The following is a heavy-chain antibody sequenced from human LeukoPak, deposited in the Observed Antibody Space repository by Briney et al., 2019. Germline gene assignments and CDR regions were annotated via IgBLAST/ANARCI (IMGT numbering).Heavy chain of an antibody. CDR1: GGSFSGYY. Sequence: SETLSLTCAVYGGSFSGYYWSWIRQPPGKGLEWIGEINHSGSTNYNPSLKSRVTISVGTSKNQFSLKLSSVTAADTAVYYCARQGAQLVRRNWFDPWGQGTLVTVSS. J-gene: IGHJ5*02. CDR3: ARQGAQLVRRNWFDP. CDR2: INHSGST. D-gene: IGHD6-6*01. V-gene: IGHV4-34*01.